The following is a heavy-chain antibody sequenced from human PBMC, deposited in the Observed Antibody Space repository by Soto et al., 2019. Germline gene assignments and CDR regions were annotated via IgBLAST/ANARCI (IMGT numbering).Heavy chain of an antibody. CDR3: VRYCSTTLCNGVATRTFDY. D-gene: IGHD2-2*01. CDR2: ISSGGSTV. Sequence: HPGGSLRLSCVASRFTFSTYEMHWVRQAPGKGLEWVSYISSGGSTVYYADSVKGRFTISRDNTRNSLYLQMNSLRDEDTALYYCVRYCSTTLCNGVATRTFDYWGQGTLVTVSS. V-gene: IGHV3-48*03. J-gene: IGHJ4*02. CDR1: RFTFSTYE.